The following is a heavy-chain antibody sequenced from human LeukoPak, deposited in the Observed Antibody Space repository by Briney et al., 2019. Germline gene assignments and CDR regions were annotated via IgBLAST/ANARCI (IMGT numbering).Heavy chain of an antibody. V-gene: IGHV1-3*01. CDR1: GYTFTSYA. Sequence: GASVKVSCKASGYTFTSYAMHWVRQAPGQRLEWMGWINAGNGNTKYSQKFQGRVTITRDTSASTAYMELSSLRSEDTAVYYCARDLSSDYLLTKGLDYWGQGTLVTVSS. J-gene: IGHJ4*02. D-gene: IGHD4-17*01. CDR2: INAGNGNT. CDR3: ARDLSSDYLLTKGLDY.